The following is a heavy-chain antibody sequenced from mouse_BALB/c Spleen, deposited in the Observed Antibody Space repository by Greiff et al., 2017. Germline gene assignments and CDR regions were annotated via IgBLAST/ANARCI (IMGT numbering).Heavy chain of an antibody. J-gene: IGHJ2*01. Sequence: EVQLVESGGGLVQPGGSRKLSCAASGFTFSSFGMHWVRQAPEKGLEWVAYISSGSSTIYYADTVKGRFTISRDNPKNTLFLQMTSLRSEDTAMYYCARSGLYYGNYFDYWGQGTTLTVSS. CDR3: ARSGLYYGNYFDY. D-gene: IGHD1-2*01. CDR1: GFTFSSFG. V-gene: IGHV5-17*02. CDR2: ISSGSSTI.